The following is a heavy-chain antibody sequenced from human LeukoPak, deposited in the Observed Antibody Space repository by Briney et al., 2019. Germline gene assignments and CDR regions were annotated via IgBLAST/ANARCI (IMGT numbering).Heavy chain of an antibody. V-gene: IGHV3-74*01. CDR1: GFTLSSYW. CDR2: INSDGSST. CDR3: ARGNSHSFDY. J-gene: IGHJ4*02. Sequence: GGSLRLSCAASGFTLSSYWMHWVRHTPGKGPGWVSRINSDGSSTSYADSVKGRFTISRDHAKNTLYPQMNSLRAEDTAVYYCARGNSHSFDYWGKGALVTVSS. D-gene: IGHD4-4*01.